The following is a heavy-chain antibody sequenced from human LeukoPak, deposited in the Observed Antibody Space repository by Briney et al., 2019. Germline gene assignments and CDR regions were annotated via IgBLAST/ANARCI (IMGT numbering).Heavy chain of an antibody. V-gene: IGHV1-24*01. CDR3: ARQTTVKHGPTRRNWFDP. CDR2: FDPEDGET. CDR1: GYTLTELS. J-gene: IGHJ5*02. Sequence: GASVKVSCKVSGYTLTELSMHWVRQAPGKGLEWMGGFDPEDGETIYAQKFQGRVTMTEDTSTDTAYMELSSLRSEDTAVYYCARQTTVKHGPTRRNWFDPWGQGTLVTVSS. D-gene: IGHD4-17*01.